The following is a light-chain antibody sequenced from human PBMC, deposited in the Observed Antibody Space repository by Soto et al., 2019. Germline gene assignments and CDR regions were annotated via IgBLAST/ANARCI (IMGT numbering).Light chain of an antibody. CDR3: QQYNNWPRRLT. J-gene: IGKJ4*01. CDR2: GAS. Sequence: EIVVTQSPATLSVSPGERATLSCRASQSVSSNLAWYQQKPGQAPRLLIYGASTRATGIPARFSGSGSGTEFTLTISSLQSEDFAVYYCQQYNNWPRRLTFGGGTKV. V-gene: IGKV3-15*01. CDR1: QSVSSN.